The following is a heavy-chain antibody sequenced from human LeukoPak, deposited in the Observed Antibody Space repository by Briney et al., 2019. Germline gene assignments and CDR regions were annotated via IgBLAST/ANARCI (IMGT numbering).Heavy chain of an antibody. Sequence: SETLSLTCAVYGGSFSGYYWSWIRQPPGKGLEWIGEINHSGSTNYNPYLKSRVTISVDTSKNQFSLKLSSVTAADTAVYYCARAPNLGYCSGGSCYSGNWFDPWGQGTLVTVSS. V-gene: IGHV4-34*01. D-gene: IGHD2-15*01. CDR1: GGSFSGYY. CDR2: INHSGST. J-gene: IGHJ5*02. CDR3: ARAPNLGYCSGGSCYSGNWFDP.